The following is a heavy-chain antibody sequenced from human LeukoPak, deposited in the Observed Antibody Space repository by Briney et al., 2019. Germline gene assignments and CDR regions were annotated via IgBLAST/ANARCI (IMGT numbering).Heavy chain of an antibody. D-gene: IGHD1-14*01. V-gene: IGHV3-7*01. CDR3: TRDRSRAEDD. Sequence: GGSLRLSCAASGFTFSGHWMSWVRQAPGKGLEWVANIDQGGSDKYYVDSVKGRFTISRDNANNLLYLQMNSLRGEDTAVYYCTRDRSRAEDDWGQGTLVAVSS. CDR1: GFTFSGHW. CDR2: IDQGGSDK. J-gene: IGHJ4*02.